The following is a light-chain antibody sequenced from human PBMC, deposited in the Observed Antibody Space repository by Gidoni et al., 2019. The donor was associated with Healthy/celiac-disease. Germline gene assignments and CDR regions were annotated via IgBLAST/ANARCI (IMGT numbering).Light chain of an antibody. J-gene: IGLJ3*02. CDR1: SSNIGAGYD. V-gene: IGLV1-40*01. Sequence: SVLTQPPSVTGAPGHRVTISCTGRSSNIGAGYDVHWYQQLPGTAPKLLLYGNSNRPSGVPDRVSGSKSGTSAALAITGLQAEDEADYYCQSHDSSLSGWVFGGGTKLTVL. CDR3: QSHDSSLSGWV. CDR2: GNS.